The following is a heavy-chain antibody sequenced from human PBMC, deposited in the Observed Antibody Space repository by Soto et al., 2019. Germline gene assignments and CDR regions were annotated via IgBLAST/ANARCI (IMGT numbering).Heavy chain of an antibody. CDR3: ASIVPGLPYFQH. Sequence: ASVKVSCKASGYTFTSYGISWVRQAPGQGLEWMGWISAYNGNTNYAQKLQGRVTMTTDTSTSTAYMELRSLRSDDTAVYYCASIVPGLPYFQHWGQGTLVTVSS. CDR2: ISAYNGNT. V-gene: IGHV1-18*01. J-gene: IGHJ1*01. CDR1: GYTFTSYG. D-gene: IGHD5-12*01.